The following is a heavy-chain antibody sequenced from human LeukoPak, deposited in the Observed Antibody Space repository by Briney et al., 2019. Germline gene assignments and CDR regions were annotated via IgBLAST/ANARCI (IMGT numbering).Heavy chain of an antibody. CDR1: GFTFSSYA. CDR3: AKDRGSGSYSNWFDP. J-gene: IGHJ5*02. V-gene: IGHV3-23*01. Sequence: GGSLRPSCAASGFTFSSYAMSWVRQAPGKGLEWVSAISGSGGSTYYADSVKGRFTISRDNSKNTLYLQMNSLRAEDTAVYYCAKDRGSGSYSNWFDPWGQGTLVTVSS. D-gene: IGHD3-10*01. CDR2: ISGSGGST.